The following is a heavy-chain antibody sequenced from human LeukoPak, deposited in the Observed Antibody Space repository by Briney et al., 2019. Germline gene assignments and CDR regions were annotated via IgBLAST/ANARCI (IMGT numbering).Heavy chain of an antibody. D-gene: IGHD3-3*01. V-gene: IGHV3-74*01. Sequence: GGSLRLSCAASGFTFSSYWMHWVRQAPGRGLVWVSRINSDGSSTSYADSVKGRFTISRDNSKNTLYLQMNSLRAEDTAVYYCAKIWSGPPFYFDYRGQGTLVTVSS. CDR3: AKIWSGPPFYFDY. CDR2: INSDGSST. J-gene: IGHJ4*02. CDR1: GFTFSSYW.